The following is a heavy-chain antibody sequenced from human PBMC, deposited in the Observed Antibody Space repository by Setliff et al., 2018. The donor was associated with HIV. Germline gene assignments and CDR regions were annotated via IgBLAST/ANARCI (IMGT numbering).Heavy chain of an antibody. Sequence: SSETLSLTCNVSGGSISKHYYWGWIRQPPDKGLEWIGSCHYSGSTSYNPSLRSRGTLSVDTSKNQLSLQLTSVTAADTATYYCARPLTASYNFSGDAFAIWGQGTMVTVSS. CDR2: CHYSGST. D-gene: IGHD3-3*01. CDR1: GGSISKHYY. CDR3: ARPLTASYNFSGDAFAI. V-gene: IGHV4-39*01. J-gene: IGHJ3*02.